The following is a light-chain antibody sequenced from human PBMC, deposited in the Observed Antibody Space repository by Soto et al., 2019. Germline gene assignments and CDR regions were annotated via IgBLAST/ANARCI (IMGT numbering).Light chain of an antibody. J-gene: IGKJ5*01. CDR2: GAS. CDR1: QTISSSS. V-gene: IGKV3-20*01. Sequence: ILFTQSPGTLSLSPGERPTLSCRASQTISSSSLAWYQQKGGEAPRLLIYGASSRATGIPDRLSGGGSGTVFTLTIRRLEPDDFAAYYCQQYGSSSTFGQGTRLEIK. CDR3: QQYGSSST.